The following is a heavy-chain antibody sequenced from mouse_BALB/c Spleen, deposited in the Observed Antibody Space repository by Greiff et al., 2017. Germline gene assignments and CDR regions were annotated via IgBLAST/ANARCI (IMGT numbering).Heavy chain of an antibody. V-gene: IGHV5-17*02. CDR1: GFTFSSFG. CDR3: ARDDYDWTWFAY. J-gene: IGHJ3*01. CDR2: ISSGSSTI. Sequence: EVMLVESGGGLVQPGGSRKLSCAASGFTFSSFGMHWVRQAPEKGLEWVAYISSGSSTIYYADTVKGRFTISRDNPKNTLFLQMTSLRSEDTAMYYCARDDYDWTWFAYWGQGTLVTVSA. D-gene: IGHD2-4*01.